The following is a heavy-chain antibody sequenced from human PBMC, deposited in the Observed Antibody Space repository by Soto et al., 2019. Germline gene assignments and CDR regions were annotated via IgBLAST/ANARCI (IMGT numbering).Heavy chain of an antibody. J-gene: IGHJ6*02. V-gene: IGHV5-10-1*01. CDR3: ARRNYCSSTSCLDYYYYGMDV. CDR2: IDPSDSYT. D-gene: IGHD2-2*01. CDR1: GYSFTSYW. Sequence: GESLKISCKGSGYSFTSYWISWVRQMPGKGLEWMGRIDPSDSYTNYSPSFQGHVTISADKSISTAYLQWSSLKASDTAMYYCARRNYCSSTSCLDYYYYGMDVWGQGTTVTSP.